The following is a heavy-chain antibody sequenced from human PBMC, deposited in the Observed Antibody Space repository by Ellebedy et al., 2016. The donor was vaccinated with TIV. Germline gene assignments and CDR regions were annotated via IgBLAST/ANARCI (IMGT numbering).Heavy chain of an antibody. D-gene: IGHD4-23*01. Sequence: AASVKVSCKASGGTFSSYGISWVRQAPGQGLEWMGGIIPILGKANYAQKFQGSVTITADESTYTAYMELRSLRSEDTAVYYCARVGNYYGGNPSYYFDYWGQGTLVTVSS. J-gene: IGHJ4*02. CDR1: GGTFSSYG. V-gene: IGHV1-69*10. CDR2: IIPILGKA. CDR3: ARVGNYYGGNPSYYFDY.